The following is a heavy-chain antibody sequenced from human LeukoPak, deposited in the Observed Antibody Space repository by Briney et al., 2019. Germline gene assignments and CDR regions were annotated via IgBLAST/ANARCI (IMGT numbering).Heavy chain of an antibody. J-gene: IGHJ4*02. CDR1: GFTFSSYW. D-gene: IGHD3-10*01. Sequence: GGSLRLSCAASGFTFSSYWMSWVRQAPGKGLEWVANIKQDGSEKYYVDSVKGRFTISRDNAKNSLYLQMNSLRAEDMALYYCAKDQGVRGVIITIDYWGQGTLVTVSS. CDR2: IKQDGSEK. V-gene: IGHV3-7*03. CDR3: AKDQGVRGVIITIDY.